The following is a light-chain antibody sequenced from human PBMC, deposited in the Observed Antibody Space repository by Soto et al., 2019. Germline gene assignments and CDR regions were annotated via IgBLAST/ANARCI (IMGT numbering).Light chain of an antibody. CDR2: GAS. Sequence: DIHLTQSPSFLSASVGDRVTITCRASQSIGKHLNWYQQKPGKAPKFLIYGASTLQSGVPSRFTGSGSGTEFTLTISSLQPDDSATYYCQQYNSYRAFGQGTKV. CDR1: QSIGKH. CDR3: QQYNSYRA. J-gene: IGKJ1*01. V-gene: IGKV1-9*01.